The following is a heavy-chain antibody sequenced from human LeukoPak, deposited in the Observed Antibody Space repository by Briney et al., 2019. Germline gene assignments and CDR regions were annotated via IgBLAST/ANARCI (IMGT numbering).Heavy chain of an antibody. CDR3: AKDRSYGSSWPDD. J-gene: IGHJ4*02. D-gene: IGHD6-13*01. V-gene: IGHV3-23*01. CDR2: ISGGGGST. Sequence: GGSLRLSCAASGFTFSSYAMSWVRQAPGKGLEWVSAISGGGGSTYYADSVKGRFTISRDNSKNTLYLQMNSLKAEDTAVYYCAKDRSYGSSWPDDWGQGTLVSVSS. CDR1: GFTFSSYA.